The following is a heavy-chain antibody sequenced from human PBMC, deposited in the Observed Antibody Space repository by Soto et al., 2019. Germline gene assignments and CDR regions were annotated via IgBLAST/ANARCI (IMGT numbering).Heavy chain of an antibody. CDR1: GGSISSYY. D-gene: IGHD3-10*01. CDR2: IYYSGSA. J-gene: IGHJ2*01. CDR3: ASRAEHITMVRGGIGGDWYFDL. Sequence: QVQLQESGPGLVKPSETLSLTCTVSGGSISSYYWRWIRQPPGKGLEWIGYIYYSGSANYNPSLMSRVTISVDASKNQHSPTLSSVTAADTAVYSCASRAEHITMVRGGIGGDWYFDLWGSGTLVTASA. V-gene: IGHV4-59*12.